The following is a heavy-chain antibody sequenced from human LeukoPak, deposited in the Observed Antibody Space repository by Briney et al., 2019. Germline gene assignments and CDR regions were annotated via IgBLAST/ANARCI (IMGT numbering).Heavy chain of an antibody. CDR2: IYTGGST. Sequence: SETLSLTCTVSGGSISSYYWSWLRQPAGKGLEWIGRIYTGGSTNYNPSLKSRVTMSVDSSNNQFSLKLSSVTAADTAVYYCARENTGSYREFDYWGQGTLVTVAS. D-gene: IGHD1-26*01. CDR3: ARENTGSYREFDY. CDR1: GGSISSYY. V-gene: IGHV4-4*07. J-gene: IGHJ4*02.